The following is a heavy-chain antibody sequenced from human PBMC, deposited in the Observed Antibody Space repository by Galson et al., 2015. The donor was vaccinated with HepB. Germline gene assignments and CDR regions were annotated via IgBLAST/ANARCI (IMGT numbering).Heavy chain of an antibody. D-gene: IGHD6-19*01. CDR3: ARESEVSGWYFFDY. CDR2: ISSNGGST. CDR1: GFTFKNYA. J-gene: IGHJ4*02. Sequence: SLRLSCAASGFTFKNYAMHWVRQAPGQGLEYVSTISSNGGSTYYANSVKGRFTISRDNSKNTVYLQMISLRAEDTAVYYCARESEVSGWYFFDYWGQGTLVTVAS. V-gene: IGHV3-64*01.